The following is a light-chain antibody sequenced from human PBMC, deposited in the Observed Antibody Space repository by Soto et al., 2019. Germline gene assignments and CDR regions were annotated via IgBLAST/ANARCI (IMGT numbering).Light chain of an antibody. CDR1: QSINNW. J-gene: IGKJ5*01. V-gene: IGKV1-5*01. CDR3: QQYNTYST. Sequence: DIQMTQSPSTLSASVGDRVTITCRASQSINNWLAWYQQKPGKAPKFLIYDASTLESGVPSRFSGSGSGTEFTLTISSLQPDDFATYYCQQYNTYSTFGQGTRLEIK. CDR2: DAS.